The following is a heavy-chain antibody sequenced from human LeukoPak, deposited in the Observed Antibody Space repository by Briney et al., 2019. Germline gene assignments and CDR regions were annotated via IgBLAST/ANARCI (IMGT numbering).Heavy chain of an antibody. CDR2: ISGSGGST. CDR1: GFTFSSYS. D-gene: IGHD6-13*01. Sequence: GGSLRLSCAASGFTFSSYSMNWVRQAPGKGLEWVSAISGSGGSTYYADSVKGRFTISRDNAKNSLYLQMNSLRAEDTAVYYCAREHSSSWLRGYYYGMDVWGQGTTVTVSS. J-gene: IGHJ6*02. V-gene: IGHV3-21*01. CDR3: AREHSSSWLRGYYYGMDV.